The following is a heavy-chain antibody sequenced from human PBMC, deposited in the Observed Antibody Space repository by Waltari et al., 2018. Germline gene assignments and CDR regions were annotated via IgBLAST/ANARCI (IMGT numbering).Heavy chain of an antibody. J-gene: IGHJ3*02. CDR1: GYSFTNSW. Sequence: EVQLVQSGAEVKKPGESLKISCKASGYSFTNSWIGWVRQMPGKGLECMGIIFPRDSDTRYSPSFQGQVTISADKSINTAYLQWSSLKASDTAMYYCANWGASFDIWGQGTMVTVSS. CDR3: ANWGASFDI. V-gene: IGHV5-51*01. D-gene: IGHD7-27*01. CDR2: IFPRDSDT.